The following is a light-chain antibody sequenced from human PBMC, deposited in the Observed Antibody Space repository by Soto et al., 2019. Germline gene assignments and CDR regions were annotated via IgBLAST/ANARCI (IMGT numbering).Light chain of an antibody. Sequence: QSALTQPRSVSGSPGQSVTISCTETSSDVGGYNYVSWYQQHPGKAPQLMIYDVSKRPSGVPDRFSGSKSGNTASLTISGIQAEDEADYYCCSYAGSYTWVFGGGTKLTVL. V-gene: IGLV2-11*01. CDR2: DVS. J-gene: IGLJ3*02. CDR1: SSDVGGYNY. CDR3: CSYAGSYTWV.